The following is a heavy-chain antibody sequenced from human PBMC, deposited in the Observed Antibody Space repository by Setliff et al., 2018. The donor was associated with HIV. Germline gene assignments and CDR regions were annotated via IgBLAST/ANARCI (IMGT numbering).Heavy chain of an antibody. CDR3: ARDRDNFWSGPFDY. Sequence: ASVKVSCKAFGDTVTGHSIHWVRQAPGQRLEWMGWLDTGNGKTKYSQRFQDRVTFTRDTSARTAYMELRRLRSEDSAVYYCARDRDNFWSGPFDYWGQGTLVTVSS. V-gene: IGHV1-3*04. D-gene: IGHD3-3*01. CDR1: GDTVTGHS. CDR2: LDTGNGKT. J-gene: IGHJ4*02.